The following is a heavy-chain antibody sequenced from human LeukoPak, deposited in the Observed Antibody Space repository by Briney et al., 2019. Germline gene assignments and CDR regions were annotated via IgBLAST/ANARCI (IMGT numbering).Heavy chain of an antibody. D-gene: IGHD3-10*01. CDR1: GFTFSTYA. J-gene: IGHJ6*02. Sequence: GGSLRLSCAASGFTFSTYAMSWVRQAPGKGLEWVSAISGSGGSTYYADSVKGRFTISRDNSKNTLYLQMNSLGAEDTAVYYCARGAVVWFGELLNHYYYGMDVWGQGTTVTVSS. CDR3: ARGAVVWFGELLNHYYYGMDV. V-gene: IGHV3-23*01. CDR2: ISGSGGST.